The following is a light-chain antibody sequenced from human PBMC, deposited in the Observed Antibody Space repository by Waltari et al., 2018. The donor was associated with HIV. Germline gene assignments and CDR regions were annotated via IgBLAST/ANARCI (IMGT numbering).Light chain of an antibody. CDR2: GAS. Sequence: VMTQSPATLSVSPGERATLSCRASQSVSTNLAWYQQKPGQAPRLLIYGASTRATGLPARFSGSGSGTEFILTISSLQSEDFAVYYCQQYNNWPPNTFGQGT. CDR3: QQYNNWPPNT. V-gene: IGKV3-15*01. CDR1: QSVSTN. J-gene: IGKJ2*01.